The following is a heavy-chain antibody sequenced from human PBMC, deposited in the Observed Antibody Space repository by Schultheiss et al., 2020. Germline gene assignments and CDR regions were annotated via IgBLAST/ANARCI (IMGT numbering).Heavy chain of an antibody. CDR3: ARGYLRGGNKYFQH. J-gene: IGHJ1*01. V-gene: IGHV3-64*02. D-gene: IGHD4-23*01. CDR2: ISSNGGST. CDR1: GFTFSSYA. Sequence: GGSLRLSCAASGFTFSSYAMHWVRQAPGKGLEYVSAISSNGGSTYYADSVKGRFTISRDSAKNSLYLQMNSLRAEDTAVYYCARGYLRGGNKYFQHWGQGTLVTVSS.